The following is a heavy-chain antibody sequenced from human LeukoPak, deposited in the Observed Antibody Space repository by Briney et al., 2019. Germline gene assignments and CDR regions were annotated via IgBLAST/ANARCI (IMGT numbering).Heavy chain of an antibody. CDR1: GGSISSYY. CDR3: AGQYYYDSSGYYDKHAFDI. CDR2: IYYSDVA. D-gene: IGHD3-22*01. J-gene: IGHJ3*02. Sequence: SETLSLTCSVSGGSISSYYWSWIRQPPGKGLEWIGYIYYSDVANYNPSLKSRVSISVDTSKNQFSLKLSSVTAADTAVYYCAGQYYYDSSGYYDKHAFDIWGQGTMVTVSS. V-gene: IGHV4-59*01.